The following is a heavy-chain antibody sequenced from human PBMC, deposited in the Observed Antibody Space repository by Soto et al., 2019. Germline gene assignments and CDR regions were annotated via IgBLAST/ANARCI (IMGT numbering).Heavy chain of an antibody. CDR3: ARNSDYYGPGSYYNNWFDP. CDR1: GGTFSSYT. CDR2: IIPGSGKT. J-gene: IGHJ5*02. V-gene: IGHV1-69*02. D-gene: IGHD3-10*01. Sequence: ASVKVSCKASGGTFSSYTISWVRQAPGQGREWMGWIIPGSGKTKYAQKFQGRVTITRDKSASTAYMELSSLRSEDTAVYYCARNSDYYGPGSYYNNWFDPWGQGTLVTVSS.